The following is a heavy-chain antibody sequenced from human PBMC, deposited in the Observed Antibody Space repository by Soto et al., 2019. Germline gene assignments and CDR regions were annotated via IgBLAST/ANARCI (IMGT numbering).Heavy chain of an antibody. D-gene: IGHD3-10*01. Sequence: QVQLVQSGAEVKKPGSSVKVSCKASGGTFSSYAISWVRQAPGQGLEWMGGLTPIFGTANYAQKFQGRVTVTADKSNSTAYMELSSLRSEDTAVYYCAREPSLGITMVRGAKNCYYYGMDVWGQGTTVTVSS. CDR2: LTPIFGTA. V-gene: IGHV1-69*06. CDR3: AREPSLGITMVRGAKNCYYYGMDV. CDR1: GGTFSSYA. J-gene: IGHJ6*02.